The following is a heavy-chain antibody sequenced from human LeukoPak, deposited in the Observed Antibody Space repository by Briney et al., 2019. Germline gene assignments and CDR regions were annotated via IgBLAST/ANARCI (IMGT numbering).Heavy chain of an antibody. Sequence: ASVKVSCKASGGTFSSYAISWVRQAPGQGLEWMGWISAYSGNTNYAQKFQGRVTMTTDISTRTAYMELRSLRSDDTAVYYCARGGGYQDYWGQGTLVTVSS. CDR1: GGTFSSYA. CDR2: ISAYSGNT. J-gene: IGHJ4*02. V-gene: IGHV1-18*01. D-gene: IGHD2-15*01. CDR3: ARGGGYQDY.